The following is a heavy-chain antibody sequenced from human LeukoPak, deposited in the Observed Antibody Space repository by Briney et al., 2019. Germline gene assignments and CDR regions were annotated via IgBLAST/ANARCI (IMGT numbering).Heavy chain of an antibody. D-gene: IGHD3-22*01. CDR2: IRYDGSNK. Sequence: GGSLRLSCAASGFTFSSYGMHWVRQAPGKGLEWVAFIRYDGSNKYYADSVKGRFTISRDNSKNTLYLQMNSLRAEDTAVYYCATKSLRYYYYDSSGYCGDSFDIWGQGTMVTVSS. J-gene: IGHJ3*02. V-gene: IGHV3-30*02. CDR3: ATKSLRYYYYDSSGYCGDSFDI. CDR1: GFTFSSYG.